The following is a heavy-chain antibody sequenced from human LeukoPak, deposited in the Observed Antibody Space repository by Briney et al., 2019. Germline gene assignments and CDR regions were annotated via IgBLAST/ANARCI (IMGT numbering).Heavy chain of an antibody. CDR1: GFTFSSYS. V-gene: IGHV3-48*01. CDR3: ARGVPAARLYYYYGMDV. J-gene: IGHJ6*02. CDR2: ISSSSSTI. Sequence: GGSLRLSCAASGFTFSSYSMNWVRQAPGKGLEWVSYISSSSSTIYYVDSVKGRFTISRDNAKNSLYLQMNSLRAEDTAVYCCARGVPAARLYYYYGMDVWGQGTTVTVSS. D-gene: IGHD2-2*01.